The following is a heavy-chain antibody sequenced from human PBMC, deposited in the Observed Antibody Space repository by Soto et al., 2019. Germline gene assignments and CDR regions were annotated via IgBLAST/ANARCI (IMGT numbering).Heavy chain of an antibody. CDR2: ISYDGSNK. CDR1: GFTFSSYA. D-gene: IGHD6-19*01. Sequence: QVQLVESGGGVVQPGRSLRLSCAASGFTFSSYAMHWVRQAPGKGLEWVAVISYDGSNKYYADSVKGRFTISRDNSKKPLYLQMNSLRAEDTAVYYWARVWDRGYSSGWYVRYWGQGTLVTVSS. V-gene: IGHV3-30-3*01. J-gene: IGHJ4*02. CDR3: ARVWDRGYSSGWYVRY.